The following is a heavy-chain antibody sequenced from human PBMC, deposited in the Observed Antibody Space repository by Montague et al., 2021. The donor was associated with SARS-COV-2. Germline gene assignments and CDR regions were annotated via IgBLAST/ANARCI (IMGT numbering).Heavy chain of an antibody. CDR2: IWDDGSNK. CDR3: AGDCSSGGDCYRDY. Sequence: SLRLSCAASGFTFSNYGMHWVRQAPGKGLEWVAAIWDDGSNKYYADSVKGRFTISRDNSKNTLYLQMNSLRAEDTAVYYCAGDCSSGGDCYRDYWGQGTLVTVSS. CDR1: GFTFSNYG. J-gene: IGHJ4*02. V-gene: IGHV3-33*01. D-gene: IGHD2-21*02.